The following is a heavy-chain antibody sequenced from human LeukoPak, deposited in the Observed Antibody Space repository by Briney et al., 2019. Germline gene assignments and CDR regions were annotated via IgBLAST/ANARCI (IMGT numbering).Heavy chain of an antibody. Sequence: GGSLRLSCAASGFTFSSYAMSWVRQAPGKGLEWVSAISGSGGSTYYADPVKGRFTISRDNSKNTLYLQMNSLRADDTAIYYCARNQQLGGHSYYYYGMGVWGQGTTVTVSS. J-gene: IGHJ6*02. CDR3: ARNQQLGGHSYYYYGMGV. V-gene: IGHV3-23*01. D-gene: IGHD3-16*01. CDR2: ISGSGGST. CDR1: GFTFSSYA.